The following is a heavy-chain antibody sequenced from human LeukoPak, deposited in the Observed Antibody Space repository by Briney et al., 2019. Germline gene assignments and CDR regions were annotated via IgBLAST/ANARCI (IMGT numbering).Heavy chain of an antibody. D-gene: IGHD6-19*01. CDR3: ATSGIAVAGPLPL. CDR1: GFTFSSYS. J-gene: IGHJ4*02. CDR2: ISGSSSYI. Sequence: PGGSLRLSCAASGFTFSSYSMNWVRQAPGKGLEWVSSISGSSSYIYYADSVKGRFTISRDNAKNSLYLQMNSLRAEDTAVYYCATSGIAVAGPLPLWGQGTLVTVSS. V-gene: IGHV3-21*01.